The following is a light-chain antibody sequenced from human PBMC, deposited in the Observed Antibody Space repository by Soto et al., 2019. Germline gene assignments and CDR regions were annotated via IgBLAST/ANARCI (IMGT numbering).Light chain of an antibody. CDR2: GAS. CDR3: QQYHGWPST. CDR1: QSAATN. Sequence: EIVMMQSPATLSVSPGERATLSCCASQSAATNLAWYQQRPCQAPRLLISGASTMATGIPARFSGSGSGTEFTLTISSLQSEDFALYYCQQYHGWPSTFGGGTKFDIK. J-gene: IGKJ4*01. V-gene: IGKV3-15*01.